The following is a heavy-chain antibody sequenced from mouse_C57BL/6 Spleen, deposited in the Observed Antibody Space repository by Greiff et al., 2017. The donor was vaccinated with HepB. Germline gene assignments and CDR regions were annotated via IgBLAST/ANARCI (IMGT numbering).Heavy chain of an antibody. J-gene: IGHJ2*01. D-gene: IGHD2-5*01. CDR2: IYPGEGDT. CDR3: ARSAYYSNYDYFDY. CDR1: GYAFSSSW. Sequence: VQLQQSGPELVKPGASVKISCKASGYAFSSSWMNWVKQRPGKGLEWIGRIYPGEGDTNYNGKFKGKATLTADKSSSTAYMQLSSLTSEDSAVYFCARSAYYSNYDYFDYWGQGTTLTVSS. V-gene: IGHV1-82*01.